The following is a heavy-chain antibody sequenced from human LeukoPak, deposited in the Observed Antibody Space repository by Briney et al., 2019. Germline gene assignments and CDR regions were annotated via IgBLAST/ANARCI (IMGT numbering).Heavy chain of an antibody. V-gene: IGHV3-23*01. J-gene: IGHJ6*02. Sequence: GGSLRLSCAASGFTFSSYAMSWVRQAPGKGLEWVSAISGSGGSTYYADSVKGRFTISRDNSKNTLYLQMNSLRAEDTAVYYCARGDQYSSSWYPYYYYGMDVWGQGTTVTVSS. CDR3: ARGDQYSSSWYPYYYYGMDV. CDR2: ISGSGGST. CDR1: GFTFSSYA. D-gene: IGHD6-13*01.